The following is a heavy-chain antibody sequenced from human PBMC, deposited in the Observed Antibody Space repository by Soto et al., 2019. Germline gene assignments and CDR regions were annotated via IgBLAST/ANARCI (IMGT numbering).Heavy chain of an antibody. CDR3: ATLQLGREEVFDS. J-gene: IGHJ4*02. Sequence: EVQLVESGGGLVQPGRSLRLSCAASGFTFKTYSMNWVRQAPGKGLEWVSYISETSLAIYYRDSVKGRFTISRDNAKNTLYLQMNSLRDEDTAVYYCATLQLGREEVFDSWGQGTLVTVSS. CDR1: GFTFKTYS. D-gene: IGHD1-1*01. CDR2: ISETSLAI. V-gene: IGHV3-48*02.